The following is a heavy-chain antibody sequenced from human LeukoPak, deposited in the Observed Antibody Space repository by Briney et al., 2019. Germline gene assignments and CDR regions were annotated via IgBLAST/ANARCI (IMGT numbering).Heavy chain of an antibody. V-gene: IGHV1-58*02. Sequence: GASVKVSCKASGFTFTSSAMQWVRQARGQRLEWIGWIVVGSGNTNYAQQFQERVTITRDMSTSTAYMELSSLRSEDTAVYYCAAVSNPDYYYMDVWGKGTTVTVSS. J-gene: IGHJ6*03. CDR3: AAVSNPDYYYMDV. CDR1: GFTFTSSA. D-gene: IGHD1-14*01. CDR2: IVVGSGNT.